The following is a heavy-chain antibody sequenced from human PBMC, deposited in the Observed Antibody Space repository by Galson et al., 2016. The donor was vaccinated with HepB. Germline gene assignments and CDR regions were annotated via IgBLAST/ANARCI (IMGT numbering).Heavy chain of an antibody. D-gene: IGHD6-19*01. J-gene: IGHJ4*02. CDR1: GFTFSSYA. Sequence: SLRLSCAASGFTFSSYAMTWVRQAPGKGLEWVSLIRGNNGRIYYADSVRGRFTISRDTSKNTLYLQMNSLRVEDTAMYYCAKDLRVRYSSDWYRGFDSWGQGTLVSVSS. V-gene: IGHV3-23*01. CDR2: IRGNNGRI. CDR3: AKDLRVRYSSDWYRGFDS.